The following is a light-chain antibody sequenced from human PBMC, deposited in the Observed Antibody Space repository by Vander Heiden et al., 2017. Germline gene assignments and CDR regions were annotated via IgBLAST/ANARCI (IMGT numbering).Light chain of an antibody. CDR3: MQALQTPFT. J-gene: IGKJ3*01. CDR2: LGS. Sequence: DIVITQSPLSLPVTPGEPASISCRSSQSLLHINGYNYLDWYLQKPGQSPQLLIYLGSNRASGVPDRFSGSGSGTDFTLKISRVEAEDVGVYYCMQALQTPFTFGPGTKVDIK. CDR1: QSLLHINGYNY. V-gene: IGKV2-28*01.